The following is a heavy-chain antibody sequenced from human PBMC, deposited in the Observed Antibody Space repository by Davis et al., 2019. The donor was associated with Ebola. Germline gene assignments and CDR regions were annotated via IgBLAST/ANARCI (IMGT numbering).Heavy chain of an antibody. CDR2: INRSGST. J-gene: IGHJ5*02. Sequence: MPSETLSLTCAVYGGSFSGYYWSWIRQPPGKGLEWIGEINRSGSTNYNPSLKSRVTISVDTSKNQFSLKLSSVTAADTAVYYCARAPRGQQRGRWFDPWGQGTLVTVSS. V-gene: IGHV4-34*01. CDR3: ARAPRGQQRGRWFDP. D-gene: IGHD6-13*01. CDR1: GGSFSGYY.